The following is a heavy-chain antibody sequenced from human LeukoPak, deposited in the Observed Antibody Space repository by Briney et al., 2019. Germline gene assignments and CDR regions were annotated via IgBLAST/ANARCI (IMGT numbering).Heavy chain of an antibody. V-gene: IGHV3-30*03. CDR1: GFTFSSYG. Sequence: GGSLRLSCAASGFTFSSYGMHWVRQAPGKGLEWVAVISYDGSNKYYADSVKGRFTISRDNSKNTLYLQMNSLRAGDTAVYYCARVEDYDILTGFDYWGQGTLVTVFS. J-gene: IGHJ4*02. CDR3: ARVEDYDILTGFDY. D-gene: IGHD3-9*01. CDR2: ISYDGSNK.